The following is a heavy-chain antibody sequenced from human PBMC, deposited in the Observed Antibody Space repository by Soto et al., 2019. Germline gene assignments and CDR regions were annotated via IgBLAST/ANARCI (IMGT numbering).Heavy chain of an antibody. Sequence: EVQLLESGGGLVQPGGSLRLSCAVSGFTFSSCAMSWVRQAPGKGLEWVSVISSSGATTYYADSVKGRFTISRDNSKNTLYLQMNSLRAEDTAVYYCARDYSSACDYWGQGTLVTVSS. J-gene: IGHJ4*02. CDR2: ISSSGATT. CDR1: GFTFSSCA. V-gene: IGHV3-23*01. CDR3: ARDYSSACDY. D-gene: IGHD4-4*01.